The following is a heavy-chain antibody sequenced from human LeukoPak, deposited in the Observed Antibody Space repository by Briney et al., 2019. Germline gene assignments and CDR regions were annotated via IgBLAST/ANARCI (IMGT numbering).Heavy chain of an antibody. CDR2: ITTSSSYA. CDR3: ARDGRLTTVTTY. J-gene: IGHJ4*02. CDR1: GFTLSDYY. Sequence: GGSLRLSCAASGFTLSDYYMGWIRQAPGKGLEWVSYITTSSSYANYADSVKGRFTISRDNAKNSLYLQMSSLRAEDTAVYYCARDGRLTTVTTYWGQGTLVTVSS. V-gene: IGHV3-11*06. D-gene: IGHD4-17*01.